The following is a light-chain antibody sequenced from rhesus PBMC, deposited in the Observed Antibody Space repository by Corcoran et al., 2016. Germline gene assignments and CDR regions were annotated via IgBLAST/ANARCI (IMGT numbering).Light chain of an antibody. CDR2: RAS. CDR1: QGISNW. V-gene: IGKV1-69*01. CDR3: QQKDNSPWT. Sequence: DIQMTQSPSSLSASVGDRVTITCRASQGISNWLAWYQQKPGKAPNLLIYRASNLKTGVPSRFSGSGSGTEFTLTISSLLPEDIGTYFCQQKDNSPWTFGQGTKVEIQ. J-gene: IGKJ1*01.